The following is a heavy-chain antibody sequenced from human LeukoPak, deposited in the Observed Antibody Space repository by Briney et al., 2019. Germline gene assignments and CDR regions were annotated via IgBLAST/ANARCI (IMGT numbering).Heavy chain of an antibody. CDR1: GFTFSSNA. V-gene: IGHV3-30*04. CDR2: ISYDGSNK. Sequence: PGRSLRLSCAASGFTFSSNAMHWVRQASGKGLEWVAVISYDGSNKYYADSVKGRFTISRDNSKNTLYLQMNSLRAEDTAVYYCARAPDCSSTSCYYYYYDMDVWGKGTTVTVSS. J-gene: IGHJ6*04. D-gene: IGHD2-2*01. CDR3: ARAPDCSSTSCYYYYYDMDV.